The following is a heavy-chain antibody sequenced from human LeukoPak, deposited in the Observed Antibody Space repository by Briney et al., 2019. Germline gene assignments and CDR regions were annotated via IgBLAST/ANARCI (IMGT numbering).Heavy chain of an antibody. CDR3: SSDVEQQLVLSTFDY. Sequence: ASVKVSCKASGYTFTGYYMHWVRQAPGQGLEWMGRINPNSGGTNYAQKFQGRVTMTRDTSISTAYMELSRLRSDDTAVYYCSSDVEQQLVLSTFDYWGQGTLVTVSS. J-gene: IGHJ4*02. CDR2: INPNSGGT. V-gene: IGHV1-2*06. D-gene: IGHD6-13*01. CDR1: GYTFTGYY.